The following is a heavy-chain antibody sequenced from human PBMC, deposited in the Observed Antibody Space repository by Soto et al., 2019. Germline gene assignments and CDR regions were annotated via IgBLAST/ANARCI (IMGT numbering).Heavy chain of an antibody. CDR1: AFTFNFYS. V-gene: IGHV3-30-3*01. J-gene: IGHJ4*02. D-gene: IGHD3-10*01. CDR3: ARGSDFYFGSGNHDY. CDR2: ISFDESKE. Sequence: QVQLVESGGGVVQPGRSLRLSCAASAFTFNFYSMHWVRQAPGKGLEWVAVISFDESKEFYADSVKGRFTISRDNSNNTLYLQMNSLRAEDTAVYYCARGSDFYFGSGNHDYWGQGSLVTVSS.